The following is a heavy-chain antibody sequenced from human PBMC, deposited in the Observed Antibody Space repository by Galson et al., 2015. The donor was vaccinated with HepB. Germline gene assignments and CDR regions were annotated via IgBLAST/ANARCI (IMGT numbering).Heavy chain of an antibody. J-gene: IGHJ4*02. Sequence: SLRLSCAASGFTFSSYAIHWVRQAPGKGLEHVSAVGSDGGSTYYADSVKGRFTISRDNSKNTVYLQMGSLRAEDTAVYYCVKEGYDSSGYIFFFDYWGQGTLVTVSS. CDR3: VKEGYDSSGYIFFFDY. V-gene: IGHV3-64D*06. D-gene: IGHD3-22*01. CDR1: GFTFSSYA. CDR2: VGSDGGST.